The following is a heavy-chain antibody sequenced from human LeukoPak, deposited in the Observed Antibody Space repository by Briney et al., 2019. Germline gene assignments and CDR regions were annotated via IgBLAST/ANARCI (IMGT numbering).Heavy chain of an antibody. D-gene: IGHD3-22*01. CDR1: GGSFSGYY. CDR3: ARNPPRYYDSSGPSRN. CDR2: INHSGST. V-gene: IGHV4-34*01. J-gene: IGHJ4*02. Sequence: PSETLSLTCAVYGGSFSGYYWSWIRQPPGKGLEWIREINHSGSTNYNPSLKSRVTISVDTSKNQFSLKLSSVTAADTAVYYCARNPPRYYDSSGPSRNWGQGTLVTVSS.